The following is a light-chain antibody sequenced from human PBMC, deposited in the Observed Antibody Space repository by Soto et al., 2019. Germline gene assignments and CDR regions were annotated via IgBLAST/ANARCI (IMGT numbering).Light chain of an antibody. J-gene: IGKJ5*01. Sequence: EIVLTQSPVTLSLSAGERATLSCMASQSVSSSLAWYQQQPGRAPRLLIYGISTRATGIPARFSGSGSGTDFTLTISSLQSEDFAVYYCQQYTQWPITFGQGTRLEIK. V-gene: IGKV3-15*01. CDR3: QQYTQWPIT. CDR2: GIS. CDR1: QSVSSS.